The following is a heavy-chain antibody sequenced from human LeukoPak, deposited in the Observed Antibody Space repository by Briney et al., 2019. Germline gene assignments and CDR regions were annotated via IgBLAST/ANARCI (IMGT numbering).Heavy chain of an antibody. CDR1: GYTFTSYG. CDR2: ISAYNGNT. D-gene: IGHD3-22*01. CDR3: ARDEDYYDSSGSGD. V-gene: IGHV1-18*01. Sequence: GASVKVSCKASGYTFTSYGISWVRQAPGQGLEWMGWISAYNGNTNYAQKLQGRVTMTTDTSTSTAYMELRSLRSDDTAVYYCARDEDYYDSSGSGDWGQGTLVTVSS. J-gene: IGHJ4*02.